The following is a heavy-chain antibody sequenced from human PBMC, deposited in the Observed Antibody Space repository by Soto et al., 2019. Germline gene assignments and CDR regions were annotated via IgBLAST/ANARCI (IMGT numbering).Heavy chain of an antibody. J-gene: IGHJ5*02. CDR3: ARDDRRVRGVLDSMWFDP. CDR1: GFTFSSYS. CDR2: ISSSSSYI. Sequence: EVQLVESGGGLVKPGGSLRLSCAASGFTFSSYSMNWVRQAPGKGLEWVSSISSSSSYIYYADSVKGRFTISRDNANHSMYQQMNSLRAEDTAVYYCARDDRRVRGVLDSMWFDPWGQGTLVTVSS. D-gene: IGHD3-10*01. V-gene: IGHV3-21*01.